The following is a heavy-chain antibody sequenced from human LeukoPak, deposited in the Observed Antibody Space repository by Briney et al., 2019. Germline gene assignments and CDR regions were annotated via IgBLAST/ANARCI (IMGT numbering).Heavy chain of an antibody. CDR2: ISYDGSNK. V-gene: IGHV3-30*03. Sequence: PGGSLRLSCAASGFTFSSYGMHWVRQAPGKGLEWVAVISYDGSNKYYADSVKGRFTISRDNGENSLYLQMNSLRVEDTGVYYCVGGIRWLPDYWGQGTLVTVSS. D-gene: IGHD3-9*01. CDR3: VGGIRWLPDY. CDR1: GFTFSSYG. J-gene: IGHJ4*02.